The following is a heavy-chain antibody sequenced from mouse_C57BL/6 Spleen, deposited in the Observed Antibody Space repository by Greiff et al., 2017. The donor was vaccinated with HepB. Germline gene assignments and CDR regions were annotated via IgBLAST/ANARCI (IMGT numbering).Heavy chain of an antibody. CDR1: GYSITSGYY. CDR3: ARDGAYYSNYEVFAY. D-gene: IGHD2-5*01. CDR2: ISYDGSN. V-gene: IGHV3-6*01. Sequence: EVKLQESGPGLVKPSQSLSLTCSVTGYSITSGYYWNWIRQFPGNKLEWMGYISYDGSNNYNPSLKNRISITRDTSKNQFFLKLNSVTTEDTATFYCARDGAYYSNYEVFAYWGQGTLVTVSA. J-gene: IGHJ3*01.